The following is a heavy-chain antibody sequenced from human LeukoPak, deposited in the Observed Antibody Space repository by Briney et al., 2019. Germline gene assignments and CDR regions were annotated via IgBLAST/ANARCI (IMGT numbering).Heavy chain of an antibody. CDR3: AHIEVWGSYPLCFDY. V-gene: IGHV2-5*01. J-gene: IGHJ4*02. Sequence: SGPTLVNPTQTLTLTCTFSGFSLSTSGVGVGWIRQPPGKALEWLALIYWNDDKRYSPSLKSRLTITKDTSKNQVVLTMTNMDPVDTATYYCAHIEVWGSYPLCFDYWGQGTLVTVSS. CDR2: IYWNDDK. D-gene: IGHD3-16*02. CDR1: GFSLSTSGVG.